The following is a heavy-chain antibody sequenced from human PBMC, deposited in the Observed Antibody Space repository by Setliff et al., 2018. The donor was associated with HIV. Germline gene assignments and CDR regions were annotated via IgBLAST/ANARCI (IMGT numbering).Heavy chain of an antibody. CDR1: GGSFSGYY. CDR2: VNHSGRT. CDR3: ARGVKGVIITYYYYCMNV. Sequence: SETLSLTCAVYGGSFSGYYWTWVRQSPGKGLEWIGEVNHSGRTNYNPSLKSRLAISGDMSKNQFSLSLRSVAAADTAVYYCARGVKGVIITYYYYCMNVWGKGTTVTVSS. J-gene: IGHJ6*03. V-gene: IGHV4-34*01. D-gene: IGHD3-10*01.